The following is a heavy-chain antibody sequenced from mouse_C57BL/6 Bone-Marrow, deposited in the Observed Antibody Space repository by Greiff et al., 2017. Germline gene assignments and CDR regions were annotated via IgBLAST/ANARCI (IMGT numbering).Heavy chain of an antibody. Sequence: VQGVESGPGLVQPSQSLSITCTVSGFSLTSYGVHWVRQSPGKGLEWLGVIWSGGSTDYNAAFISRLSISKDNSKSQVFFKMNSLQADDTAIYYCARNDWTGYGSSYYWYFDVWGTGTTVTVSS. CDR1: GFSLTSYG. CDR3: ARNDWTGYGSSYYWYFDV. V-gene: IGHV2-2*01. D-gene: IGHD1-1*01. J-gene: IGHJ1*03. CDR2: IWSGGST.